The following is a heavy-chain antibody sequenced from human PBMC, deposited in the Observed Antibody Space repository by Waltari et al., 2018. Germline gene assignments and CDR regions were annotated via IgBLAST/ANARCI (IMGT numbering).Heavy chain of an antibody. D-gene: IGHD6-13*01. CDR2: IKHSGST. Sequence: QVQLQQWGAGLLKPSETLSLTCAVYGGSFSGYYWSWIRQPPGKGLEWIGEIKHSGSTNSNPSLKSRVTISVDTSKNQFSLKLSSVTAADTAVYYCARGESSSWSRPFDYWGQGTLVTVSS. J-gene: IGHJ4*02. V-gene: IGHV4-34*01. CDR3: ARGESSSWSRPFDY. CDR1: GGSFSGYY.